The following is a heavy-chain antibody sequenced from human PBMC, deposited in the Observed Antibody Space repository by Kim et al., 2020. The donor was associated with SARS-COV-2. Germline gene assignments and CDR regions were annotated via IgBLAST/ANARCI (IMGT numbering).Heavy chain of an antibody. V-gene: IGHV3-15*01. J-gene: IGHJ6*02. Sequence: PVNGRFTIARDDPKNTLYLQMNSRKTEDTAVYYCTTGGSYSSSWTGGMDVWGQGTTVTVSS. CDR3: TTGGSYSSSWTGGMDV. D-gene: IGHD6-13*01.